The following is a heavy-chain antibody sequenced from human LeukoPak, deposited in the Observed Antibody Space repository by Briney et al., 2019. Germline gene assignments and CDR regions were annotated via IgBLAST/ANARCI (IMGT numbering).Heavy chain of an antibody. CDR1: GFTFTSYS. CDR3: AKKAQYNGNYPLDY. CDR2: TSDRGDYT. Sequence: GGSLRLSCAASGFTFTSYSMSWVRQAPGKGLEWVSGTSDRGDYTYYADSVKGRFTISRDNSKNTLYLQMNSLRAGDTALYFCAKKAQYNGNYPLDYWGQGTLVTVSS. D-gene: IGHD1-26*01. V-gene: IGHV3-23*01. J-gene: IGHJ4*02.